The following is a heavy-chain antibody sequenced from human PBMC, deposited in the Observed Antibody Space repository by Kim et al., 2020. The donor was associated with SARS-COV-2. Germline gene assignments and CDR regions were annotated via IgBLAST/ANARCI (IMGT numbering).Heavy chain of an antibody. V-gene: IGHV4-31*03. D-gene: IGHD3-22*01. J-gene: IGHJ4*02. Sequence: SETLSLTCTVSGGSISSGGYYWSWIRQHPGKGLEWIGYIYYSGSTYYNPSLKSRVTISVDTSKNQFSLKLSSVTAADTAVYYCARVKIKANYYDSSGIWGQIDYWGQGTLVTVSS. CDR3: ARVKIKANYYDSSGIWGQIDY. CDR1: GGSISSGGYY. CDR2: IYYSGST.